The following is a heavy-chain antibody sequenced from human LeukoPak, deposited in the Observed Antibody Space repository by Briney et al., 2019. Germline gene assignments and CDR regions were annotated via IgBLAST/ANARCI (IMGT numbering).Heavy chain of an antibody. J-gene: IGHJ5*02. Sequence: ASVKVPCKASGGTFSSYAIMWERQAPGQGLEWMGGIIPIFGTANYAQKFQGRVTITADESTSTAYMELSSLRSEDTAVYYCARDVSSSNGCFAPWGTWILVTVSS. CDR2: IIPIFGTA. V-gene: IGHV1-69*01. D-gene: IGHD6-13*01. CDR1: GGTFSSYA. CDR3: ARDVSSSNGCFAP.